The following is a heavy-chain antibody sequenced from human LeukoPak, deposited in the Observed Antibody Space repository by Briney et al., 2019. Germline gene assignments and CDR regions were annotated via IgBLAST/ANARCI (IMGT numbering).Heavy chain of an antibody. J-gene: IGHJ4*02. CDR1: GFTFSSYA. CDR2: ISGSGGSI. D-gene: IGHD3-3*01. Sequence: GGSLRLSCAASGFTFSSYAMSWVRQAPGRGLEWVSAISGSGGSIYYADSVKGRFTISRDNSKNTLYLQMNSLRAEDTAVYYCAKNSPGIFGVVIIPFDYWGQGTLVTVSS. CDR3: AKNSPGIFGVVIIPFDY. V-gene: IGHV3-23*01.